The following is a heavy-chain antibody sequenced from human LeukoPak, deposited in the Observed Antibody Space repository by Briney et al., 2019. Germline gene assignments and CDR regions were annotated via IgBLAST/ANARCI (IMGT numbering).Heavy chain of an antibody. Sequence: GASVKVSCKASGYTLTDYYMHWVRQAPGQGFEWMGWINPNDGDTNYAQKFQGRVTVTRDTSISTAHMEVSRLRSDDTAVYYCARANFLYCSSSTCLFDYWGQGTLVTVSS. J-gene: IGHJ4*02. V-gene: IGHV1-2*02. CDR1: GYTLTDYY. CDR3: ARANFLYCSSSTCLFDY. CDR2: INPNDGDT. D-gene: IGHD2-2*01.